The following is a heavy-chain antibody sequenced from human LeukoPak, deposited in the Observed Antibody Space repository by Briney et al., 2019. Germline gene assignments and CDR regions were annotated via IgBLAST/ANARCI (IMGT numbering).Heavy chain of an antibody. CDR2: IYYSGST. D-gene: IGHD3-10*01. V-gene: IGHV4-39*07. J-gene: IGHJ3*01. CDR1: GGSISSSSYY. CDR3: ASGPVDYYTSGSFLK. Sequence: PSETLSLTCTVSGGSISSSSYYWGWIRQPPGKGLEWIGSIYYSGSTYYNPSLKSRVTISVDTSKNQFSLKVNSVTAADTAIYYCASGPVDYYTSGSFLKWGQGTMVTVSS.